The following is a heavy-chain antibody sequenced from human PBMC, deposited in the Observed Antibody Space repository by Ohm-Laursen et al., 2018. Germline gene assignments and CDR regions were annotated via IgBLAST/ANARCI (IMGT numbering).Heavy chain of an antibody. Sequence: GASVKVSCKASGYSFTGYYMHWVRQAPGQGLEWMGWINPNSGGTNSAQKFQGRVTMTRDTSVTTAYMELSGLRSDDTAMYFCARADYSSHLDSWGQGTLVTVSS. CDR3: ARADYSSHLDS. CDR1: GYSFTGYY. D-gene: IGHD2-15*01. V-gene: IGHV1-2*02. J-gene: IGHJ4*02. CDR2: INPNSGGT.